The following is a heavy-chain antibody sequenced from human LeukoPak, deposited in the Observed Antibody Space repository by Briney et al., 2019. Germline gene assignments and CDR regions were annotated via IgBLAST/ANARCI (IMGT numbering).Heavy chain of an antibody. J-gene: IGHJ4*02. CDR1: GGSIRSYF. CDR3: ARRPDGTSHFDY. V-gene: IGHV4-59*08. D-gene: IGHD6-6*01. CDR2: VYYSGST. Sequence: KPSETLSLTCTVSGGSIRSYFWSCIRQPPGKGLEWIGYVYYSGSTNYNPSLKSRVTISVDTSKKQFSLKLSSVTAADTAVHYCARRPDGTSHFDYWGQGTLVTVSS.